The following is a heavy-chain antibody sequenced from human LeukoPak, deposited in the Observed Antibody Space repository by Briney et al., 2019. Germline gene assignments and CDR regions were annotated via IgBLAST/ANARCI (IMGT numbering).Heavy chain of an antibody. Sequence: SETLSLTCAVYGGSFSGYYWSWIRQPPGKGLEWIGEINHSGSTNYNPSLKSRVTISVDTSKNQFSLKLSSVTAADTAVYYCARDPYSYGTNRDYWGQGTLVTVSS. D-gene: IGHD5-18*01. V-gene: IGHV4-34*01. CDR1: GGSFSGYY. J-gene: IGHJ4*02. CDR3: ARDPYSYGTNRDY. CDR2: INHSGST.